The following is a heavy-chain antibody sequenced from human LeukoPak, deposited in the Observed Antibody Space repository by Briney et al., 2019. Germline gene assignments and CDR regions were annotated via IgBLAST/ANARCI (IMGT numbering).Heavy chain of an antibody. V-gene: IGHV4-34*01. Sequence: SETLSLTCAVYGGSFSGYYWSWFRQPPGKELEWIGEINHSGSTNYNPSLKSRVTISVDTSKNQFSLKLSSVTAADTAVYYCARGTVTSWFDPWGQGTLVTVSS. CDR3: ARGTVTSWFDP. D-gene: IGHD4-17*01. CDR1: GGSFSGYY. J-gene: IGHJ5*02. CDR2: INHSGST.